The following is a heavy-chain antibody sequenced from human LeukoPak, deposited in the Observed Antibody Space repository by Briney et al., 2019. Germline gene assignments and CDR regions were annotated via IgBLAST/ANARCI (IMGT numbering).Heavy chain of an antibody. J-gene: IGHJ1*01. CDR1: GFTVSDNY. CDR3: ASSSWSSEYFHY. Sequence: GECLRLSCAASGFTVSDNYMSRVRQAPGKGLEWVSVFYSGGSTRYADSVKGRFTISRDNSKNTLYLQLNSLRAEDTAVYFCASSSWSSEYFHYWGQGTLVTVS. D-gene: IGHD6-13*01. CDR2: FYSGGST. V-gene: IGHV3-66*01.